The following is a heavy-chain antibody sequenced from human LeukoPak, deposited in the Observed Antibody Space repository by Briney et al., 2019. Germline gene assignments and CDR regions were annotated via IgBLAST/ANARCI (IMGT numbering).Heavy chain of an antibody. J-gene: IGHJ6*02. CDR3: ARDRGWSLYYYGMDV. V-gene: IGHV4-61*08. Sequence: SETLSLTCTVSGASINSGGFYWSWIRQHPGKGLEYIGYIYYSGSTNYNPSLKSRVTISVDTSKNQFSLKLSSVTAADTAVYYCARDRGWSLYYYGMDVWGQGTTVTVSS. CDR2: IYYSGST. CDR1: GASINSGGFY.